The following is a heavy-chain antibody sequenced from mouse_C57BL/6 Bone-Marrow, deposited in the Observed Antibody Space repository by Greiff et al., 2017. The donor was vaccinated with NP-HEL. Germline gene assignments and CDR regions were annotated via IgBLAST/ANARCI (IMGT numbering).Heavy chain of an antibody. CDR3: ARWGYWYFDV. J-gene: IGHJ1*03. V-gene: IGHV3-8*01. CDR2: ISYSGST. Sequence: EVQLQQSGPGLAKPSQTLSLTCSVTGYSITSYYWNWIRKFPGNKLEYMGYISYSGSTYYNPSLKSRISITRDTSKNQYYLQLNSVTTEDTATYYCARWGYWYFDVWGTGTTVTVSS. CDR1: GYSITSYY.